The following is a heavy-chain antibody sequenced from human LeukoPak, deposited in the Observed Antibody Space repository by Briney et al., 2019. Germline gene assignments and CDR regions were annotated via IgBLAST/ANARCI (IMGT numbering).Heavy chain of an antibody. CDR1: GGSISSYY. CDR3: ARDIGYCSSTSCPNWFDP. CDR2: IYYSGST. Sequence: SETLSLTCTVSGGSISSYYWSWIRQPPGKGLEWIGYIYYSGSTNYNPSLKSRVTISVDTSKNQFSLKLSSVTAADTAVYYCARDIGYCSSTSCPNWFDPWGQGTLVTVSS. V-gene: IGHV4-59*12. J-gene: IGHJ5*02. D-gene: IGHD2-2*01.